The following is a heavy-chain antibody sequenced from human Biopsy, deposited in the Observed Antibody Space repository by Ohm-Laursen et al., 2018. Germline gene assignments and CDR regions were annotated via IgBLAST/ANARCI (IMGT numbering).Heavy chain of an antibody. CDR2: ISYDGSGE. Sequence: SLRLSCTATGFTFTSYAMHWVRQAPGKGLEWVAVISYDGSGEYYADSLQGRFIISRDNPKNTVDLQMHSLRAEDTAVYFCARDGKRWDYSTYFSWHFDLWGRGTLVTVSS. V-gene: IGHV3-30*03. J-gene: IGHJ2*01. CDR1: GFTFTSYA. D-gene: IGHD4-11*01. CDR3: ARDGKRWDYSTYFSWHFDL.